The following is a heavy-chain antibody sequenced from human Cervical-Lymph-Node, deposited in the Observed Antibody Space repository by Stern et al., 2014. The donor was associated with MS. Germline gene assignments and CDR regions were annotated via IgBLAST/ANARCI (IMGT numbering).Heavy chain of an antibody. CDR3: ARVLSLATSDS. CDR1: GYTFTTYY. Sequence: VQLVESGAEIRKPGASVKISCEASGYTFTTYYMHWVRQAPGQGLEWVPLFSPTVGKTNYAHRFQSRVTVTVDTSSSTVYMELTGLRSEDTAVYYCARVLSLATSDSWGQGTLVIVSS. J-gene: IGHJ4*02. CDR2: FSPTVGKT. V-gene: IGHV1-46*01. D-gene: IGHD1-1*01.